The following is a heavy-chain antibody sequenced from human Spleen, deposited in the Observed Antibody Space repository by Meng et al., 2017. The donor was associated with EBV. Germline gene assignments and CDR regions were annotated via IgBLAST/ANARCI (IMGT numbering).Heavy chain of an antibody. CDR2: TNEDGGIT. J-gene: IGHJ4*02. V-gene: IGHV3-74*01. D-gene: IGHD5-24*01. Sequence: GRVVGGGRALVRLGGSLVLSCAVSGFRFSRYWMHWVRQVPGKGLVWVSRTNEDGGITNYADSVKGRFTISRDNTKNTLYLQMNSLRAEDTVMYFCSRDLVGADDVWGRGTLVTAS. CDR3: SRDLVGADDV. CDR1: GFRFSRYW.